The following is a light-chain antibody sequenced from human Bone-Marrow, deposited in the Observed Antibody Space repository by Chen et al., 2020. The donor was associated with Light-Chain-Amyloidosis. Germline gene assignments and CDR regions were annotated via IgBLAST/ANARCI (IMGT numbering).Light chain of an antibody. CDR3: QLYNTYSTT. CDR1: QNVGRG. Sequence: IQMTQSPSTLSACVGDRVTITCRASQNVGRGVAWYQQKAGKAPEVLIYDASSLKSGVPSRFSGSGSGSEFTLTITSLQPDDYATYYCQLYNTYSTTFGQGTKVDI. J-gene: IGKJ1*01. CDR2: DAS. V-gene: IGKV1-5*01.